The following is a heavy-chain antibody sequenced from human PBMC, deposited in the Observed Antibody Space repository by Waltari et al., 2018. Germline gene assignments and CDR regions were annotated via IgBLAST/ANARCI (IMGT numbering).Heavy chain of an antibody. Sequence: QVQLVQSGAEGKTPGASVKVSCKTSGYTFTAYYMHWVRQAPGQGLEWMGWINCNTGDRDYAQKFRGRVTMTRETSLTTVYMEMNRLTSDDTAVYYCAREDIVATKVFDDWGHGTLVTVSS. V-gene: IGHV1-2*02. CDR3: AREDIVATKVFDD. J-gene: IGHJ4*01. D-gene: IGHD5-12*01. CDR1: GYTFTAYY. CDR2: INCNTGDR.